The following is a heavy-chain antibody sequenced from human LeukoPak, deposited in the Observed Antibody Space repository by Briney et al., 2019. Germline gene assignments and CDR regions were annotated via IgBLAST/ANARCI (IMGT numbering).Heavy chain of an antibody. D-gene: IGHD3-9*01. CDR3: VRDRYLSGENYYYGMDV. Sequence: ASVKVSCKASGYTFTGYYMHWVRQAPGQGLEWMGWINPNSGGTNYAQKFQGWVTMTRDTSISTAYMELSRLRSDDTAVYYCVRDRYLSGENYYYGMDVWGQGTTVTVSS. V-gene: IGHV1-2*04. J-gene: IGHJ6*02. CDR2: INPNSGGT. CDR1: GYTFTGYY.